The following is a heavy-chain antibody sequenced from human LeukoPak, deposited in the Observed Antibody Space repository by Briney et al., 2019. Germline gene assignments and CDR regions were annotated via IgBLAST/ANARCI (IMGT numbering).Heavy chain of an antibody. Sequence: GGSLRLSCETSGFSFSTYWMSWVRQPPGKGLEWVANIRQDGSEKYYVDSVKGRFTISRDNAKNSLYLQMNSLRAEDTAVYYCARGSSSWYGYWGQGTLVTVSS. CDR1: GFSFSTYW. CDR3: ARGSSSWYGY. CDR2: IRQDGSEK. D-gene: IGHD6-13*01. V-gene: IGHV3-7*01. J-gene: IGHJ4*02.